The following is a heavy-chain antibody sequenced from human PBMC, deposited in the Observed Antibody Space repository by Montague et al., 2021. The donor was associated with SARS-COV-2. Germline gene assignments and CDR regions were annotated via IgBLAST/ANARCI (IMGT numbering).Heavy chain of an antibody. D-gene: IGHD3-9*01. J-gene: IGHJ4*02. CDR2: IGGSSDYT. CDR3: ANHGGLLRTFDWSY. CDR1: GFTFNSYA. Sequence: SLRLSCAASGFTFNSYAMSWVRQAPGRGLEWVSGIGGSSDYTHYADSXRGRFTISRDNSKNTLFLQMDNLRADDTAVYYCANHGGLLRTFDWSYWGQGTLVTVSS. V-gene: IGHV3-23*01.